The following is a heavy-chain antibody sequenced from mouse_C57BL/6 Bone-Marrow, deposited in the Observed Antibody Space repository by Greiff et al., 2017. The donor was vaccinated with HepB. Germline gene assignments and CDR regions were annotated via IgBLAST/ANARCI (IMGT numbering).Heavy chain of an antibody. V-gene: IGHV1-81*01. CDR2: IYPRSGNT. J-gene: IGHJ2*01. Sequence: QVQLKESGAELARPGASVKLSCKASGYTFTSYGISWVKQRTGQGLEWIGEIYPRSGNTYYNEKFKGKATLTADKSSSTAYMELRILTSEDSAVYFCARLRDYPFDYWGQGTTLPVSS. D-gene: IGHD2-4*01. CDR1: GYTFTSYG. CDR3: ARLRDYPFDY.